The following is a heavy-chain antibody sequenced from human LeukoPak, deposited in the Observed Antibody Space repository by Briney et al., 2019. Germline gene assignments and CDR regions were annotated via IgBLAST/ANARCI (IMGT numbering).Heavy chain of an antibody. CDR3: AKVNERFSAIDI. D-gene: IGHD3-3*01. CDR2: IWYDGSNK. V-gene: IGHV3-30*02. Sequence: GGSLRLSCAASGFTFSSYGMHWVRQAPGKGLEWVAFIWYDGSNKYYADSVKGRFTISRDNSKNTLYLQMNSLRAEDTAVYYCAKVNERFSAIDIWGQGTMVTVSS. CDR1: GFTFSSYG. J-gene: IGHJ3*02.